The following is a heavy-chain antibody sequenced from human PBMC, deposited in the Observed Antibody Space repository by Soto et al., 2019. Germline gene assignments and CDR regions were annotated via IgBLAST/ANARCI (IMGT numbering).Heavy chain of an antibody. J-gene: IGHJ4*02. CDR3: ARGYYDSTAYFDY. D-gene: IGHD3-22*01. CDR1: GFTVSTHY. Sequence: EVQLVESGGGLIQPGGSLRLSCAASGFTVSTHYMTWVRQAPGKGLEWVSLIYSGGNTYYADSVKGRFTISRDNTKNMLYLQMNNLRAGDTAVYYCARGYYDSTAYFDYWGQGTLVTVSS. V-gene: IGHV3-53*01. CDR2: IYSGGNT.